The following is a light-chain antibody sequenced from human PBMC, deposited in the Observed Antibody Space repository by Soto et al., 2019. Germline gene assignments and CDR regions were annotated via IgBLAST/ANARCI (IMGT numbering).Light chain of an antibody. J-gene: IGKJ2*01. CDR2: AAS. V-gene: IGKV1-39*01. CDR3: QQSYNTPHT. Sequence: DIPMTQSPSSLSASVGDRVTITCRASQSISTYLNWYQQKPGKAPKLLIYAASSLQSGVPSRFSGSGSGTDFTLTISSLQPEDFATYYCQQSYNTPHTFGQGTKLETK. CDR1: QSISTY.